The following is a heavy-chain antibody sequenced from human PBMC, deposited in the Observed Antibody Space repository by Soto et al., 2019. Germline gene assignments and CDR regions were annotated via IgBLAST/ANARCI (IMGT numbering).Heavy chain of an antibody. CDR1: GSITNHH. J-gene: IGHJ4*02. D-gene: IGHD6-19*01. V-gene: IGHV1-46*01. CDR2: FNPSGLST. CDR3: AKVTHRGPIAVAGPLGS. Sequence: QVHLVQSGAEVKKPGASVNVSCQASGSITNHHMHWVRQAPGQGLEWMGIFNPSGLSTTYAQKFQGRVTITRDTSTSTVDMELSSLTSEDTAVYLCAKVTHRGPIAVAGPLGSWGQGTLVIVSS.